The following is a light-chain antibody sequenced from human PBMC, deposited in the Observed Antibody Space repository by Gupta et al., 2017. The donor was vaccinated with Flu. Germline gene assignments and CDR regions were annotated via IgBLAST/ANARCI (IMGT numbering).Light chain of an antibody. V-gene: IGKV1-39*01. J-gene: IGKJ2*01. Sequence: DIQMTQSPSSLSASVGDRVTITCRASQSISSYLNWYQQKPGKAPKLLIYAASSLQSGVPSRFSGSGSGTDFTLTISSLQPEDFATYYCQQSYSTPPEGSYTFGQGTKLEIK. CDR1: QSISSY. CDR3: QQSYSTPPEGSYT. CDR2: AAS.